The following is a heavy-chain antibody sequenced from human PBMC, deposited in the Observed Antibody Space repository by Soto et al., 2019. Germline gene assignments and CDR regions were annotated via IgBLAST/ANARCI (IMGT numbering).Heavy chain of an antibody. CDR3: TTVGAVYYYYYGMDV. CDR2: IKSKTDGGTT. CDR1: GFTFSNAW. V-gene: IGHV3-15*01. J-gene: IGHJ6*02. D-gene: IGHD1-26*01. Sequence: EVQLVESGGGLVKPGGSLRLSCAASGFTFSNAWMSWVRQAPGKGLEWVGRIKSKTDGGTTDYAAPVKGRFTISRDDSKNTLYLLMNSLKTEDTAVYYCTTVGAVYYYYYGMDVWGQGTTVTVSS.